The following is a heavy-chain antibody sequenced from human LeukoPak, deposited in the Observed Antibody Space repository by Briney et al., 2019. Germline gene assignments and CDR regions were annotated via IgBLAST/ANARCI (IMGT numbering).Heavy chain of an antibody. V-gene: IGHV3-23*01. Sequence: PGGSLRLSCAASGFTFSSYAMSWVRQAPGKGLEWVSAISGSGGTTYYADSVKGRFTISRDNSKNTLYPQMNSLRADDRAVYYCAKETYDRYFDYWGQGTLVTVSS. J-gene: IGHJ4*02. CDR2: ISGSGGTT. D-gene: IGHD3-22*01. CDR3: AKETYDRYFDY. CDR1: GFTFSSYA.